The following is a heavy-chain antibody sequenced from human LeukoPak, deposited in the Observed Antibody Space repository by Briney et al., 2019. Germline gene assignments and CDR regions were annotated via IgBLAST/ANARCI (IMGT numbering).Heavy chain of an antibody. V-gene: IGHV3-30*03. CDR3: ARDGIAAAGTGYYYYGMDV. D-gene: IGHD6-13*01. Sequence: GRSLRLSCAASGFTFSSSGMHWVRQAPGKGLQWVAVISYDGSNKYYTNSVKGRFTISRDNSKNTLYLQMNSLRAEDTAVYYCARDGIAAAGTGYYYYGMDVWGQGTTVTVSS. CDR2: ISYDGSNK. CDR1: GFTFSSSG. J-gene: IGHJ6*02.